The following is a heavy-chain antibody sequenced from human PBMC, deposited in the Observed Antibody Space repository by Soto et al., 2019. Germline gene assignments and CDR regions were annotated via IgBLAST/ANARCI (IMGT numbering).Heavy chain of an antibody. CDR3: TTLTMIEVHDDS. Sequence: GGSLRLSCAASGFTFSNAWMNWVRQAPGKGLEWVGRIKSKADGGATDYAAPVKGRFTISRDDSKNTLYLQMNSLKSEDTAVYYCTTLTMIEVHDDSWGQGTLVTVSS. J-gene: IGHJ4*02. CDR2: IKSKADGGAT. CDR1: GFTFSNAW. D-gene: IGHD3-22*01. V-gene: IGHV3-15*01.